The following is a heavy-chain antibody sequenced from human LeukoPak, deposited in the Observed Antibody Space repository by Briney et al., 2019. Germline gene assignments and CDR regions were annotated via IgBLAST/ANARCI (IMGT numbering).Heavy chain of an antibody. Sequence: ASVKVSCKASGYTFTSYDINWVRQATGQGLEWMGWMNPNSGNTGYAQKFQGRVIMTGNTSISTAYMELSSLRSEDTAVYYCARVILAVAGSRTIGYWGQGTLVTVSS. J-gene: IGHJ4*02. CDR3: ARVILAVAGSRTIGY. CDR2: MNPNSGNT. V-gene: IGHV1-8*01. CDR1: GYTFTSYD. D-gene: IGHD6-19*01.